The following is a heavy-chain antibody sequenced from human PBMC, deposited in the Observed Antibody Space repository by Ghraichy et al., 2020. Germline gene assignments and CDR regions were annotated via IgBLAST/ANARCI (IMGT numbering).Heavy chain of an antibody. CDR3: ARWDSSIWSFAY. V-gene: IGHV3-53*01. J-gene: IGHJ4*02. Sequence: GGSLRLSCAASGFTVSSNYMSWVRQAPGKGLEWVSVIYSGGSTYYVDSVKGRFTISRDNSKNTLYLQMNSLRAEDTAVYYCARWDSSIWSFAYWGQGTLVTVSS. CDR1: GFTVSSNY. CDR2: IYSGGST. D-gene: IGHD6-13*01.